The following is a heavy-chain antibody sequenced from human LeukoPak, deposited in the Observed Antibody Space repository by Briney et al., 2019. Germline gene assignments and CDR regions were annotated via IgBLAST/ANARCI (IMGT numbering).Heavy chain of an antibody. D-gene: IGHD6-13*01. J-gene: IGHJ6*02. Sequence: PSQTLSLTCTVSGGSISSGDYYWSWIRQPPGKGLEWIGYIYYSGSTYYNPSLKSRDTISVDTSKNQFSLKLSSVTAADTAVYYCARDGGRIAAAGHYYYYGMDVWGQGTTVTVSS. CDR3: ARDGGRIAAAGHYYYYGMDV. V-gene: IGHV4-30-4*01. CDR1: GGSISSGDYY. CDR2: IYYSGST.